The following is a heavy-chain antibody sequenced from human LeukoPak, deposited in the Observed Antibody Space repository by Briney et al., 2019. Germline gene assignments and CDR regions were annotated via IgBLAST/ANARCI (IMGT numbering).Heavy chain of an antibody. J-gene: IGHJ5*02. Sequence: GGSLRLSCAASGFTFSSYEMNWVRQAPGKGLEWVSYISSSAGTTYYADSVKGRFTISRDNAKNSLYLQMDSLRAEDTAVYYCARDLSSSSWFDPWGQGTLVTVSS. CDR1: GFTFSSYE. CDR2: ISSSAGTT. D-gene: IGHD6-13*01. CDR3: ARDLSSSSWFDP. V-gene: IGHV3-48*03.